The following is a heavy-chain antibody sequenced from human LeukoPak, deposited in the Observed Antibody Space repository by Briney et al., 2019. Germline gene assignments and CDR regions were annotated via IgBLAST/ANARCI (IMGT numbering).Heavy chain of an antibody. V-gene: IGHV1-2*02. J-gene: IGHJ4*02. D-gene: IGHD4-17*01. CDR3: ARDMSYGDSPPHYFDY. CDR1: GYTFTAYY. CDR2: INLDSGGK. Sequence: ASVSVSFKASGYTFTAYYMHWVRQAPGQGLEWMGWINLDSGGKSYAQKFQGRVTMTRDTSISTAYMELSWLGSDDTAVYYCARDMSYGDSPPHYFDYWGQGTLVTVSP.